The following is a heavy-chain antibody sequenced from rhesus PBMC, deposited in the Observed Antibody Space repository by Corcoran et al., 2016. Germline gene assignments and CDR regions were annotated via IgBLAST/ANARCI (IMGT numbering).Heavy chain of an antibody. V-gene: IGHV2S1*01. CDR2: IYWDDAK. D-gene: IGHD3-3*01. CDR3: ARLFGLVRWYCDI. J-gene: IGHJ2*01. Sequence: QVTLKESGPALVKPTQTLTLTCTFSWFSLSTSGMGVGWIRQPPGKALEWLASIYWDDAKYYSTALKSRRTIYKDTSKNQVVRTRTNMDPVDTATDYCARLFGLVRWYCDIWGPGTPITISS. CDR1: WFSLSTSGMG.